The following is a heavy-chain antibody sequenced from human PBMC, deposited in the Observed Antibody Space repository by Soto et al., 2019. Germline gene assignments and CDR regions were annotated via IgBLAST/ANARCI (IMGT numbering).Heavy chain of an antibody. CDR1: GFTFSTYW. V-gene: IGHV3-74*01. J-gene: IGHJ4*02. Sequence: GGSLRLSCAASGFTFSTYWMHWVRQAPGKGLVWLSRINGDGSDTVYADSVKGRFTISRDNAKNTLYLQMKSLRAEDTAVYYGTRSITGFSYADSWGQGTLVTVSS. CDR3: TRSITGFSYADS. CDR2: INGDGSDT. D-gene: IGHD2-2*01.